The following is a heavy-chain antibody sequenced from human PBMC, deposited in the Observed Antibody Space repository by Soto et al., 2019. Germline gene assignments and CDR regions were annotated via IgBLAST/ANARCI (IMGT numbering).Heavy chain of an antibody. D-gene: IGHD3-22*01. CDR3: ARGPLIHFDSSAHVPWFDT. CDR1: GGSISSGDYY. CDR2: IYYSGST. J-gene: IGHJ5*02. V-gene: IGHV4-30-4*01. Sequence: SKPLSITCTVSGGSISSGDYYWSWIRQPPGKGLEWIGYIYYSGSTYYNPSLKSRVTISVDTSKNQFSLKLSSVTAADTAVYYRARGPLIHFDSSAHVPWFDTWGQGTLFTFSS.